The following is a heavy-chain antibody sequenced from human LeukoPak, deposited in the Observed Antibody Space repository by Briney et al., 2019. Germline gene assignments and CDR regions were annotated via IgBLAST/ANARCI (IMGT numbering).Heavy chain of an antibody. Sequence: SETLSLTCAVYGGSFSGYYWSWIRQPPGKGLEWIGEINHSGSTNYNPSLKSRVTISVDTSKNQFSLKLISVTAADTAVYYCARGWRWLQLHAFDIWGQGTMVTVSS. D-gene: IGHD5-24*01. CDR3: ARGWRWLQLHAFDI. CDR2: INHSGST. CDR1: GGSFSGYY. J-gene: IGHJ3*02. V-gene: IGHV4-34*01.